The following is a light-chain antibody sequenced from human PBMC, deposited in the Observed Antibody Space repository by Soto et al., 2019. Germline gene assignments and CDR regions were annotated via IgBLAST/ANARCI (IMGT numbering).Light chain of an antibody. J-gene: IGKJ1*01. V-gene: IGKV3-15*01. CDR1: QSVSTK. CDR3: QQYNNLHLA. Sequence: EIVMTQSPATLSVSPGERAILSCRASQSVSTKLAWYQQEPGQAPRLLIYGATTRATGTPARFSGSGSGTEFTLSSSGLQSEDFAIYQCQQYNNLHLAFGHGDKVEI. CDR2: GAT.